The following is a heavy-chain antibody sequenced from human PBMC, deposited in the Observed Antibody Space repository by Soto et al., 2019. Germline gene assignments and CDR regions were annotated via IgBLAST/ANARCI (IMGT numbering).Heavy chain of an antibody. CDR1: GFTFSSYS. J-gene: IGHJ4*02. CDR2: ISSSSSYI. Sequence: VGSLRLSCAASGFTFSSYSMNWVRQAPGKGLEWVSSISSSSSYIYYADSVKGRFTISRDNAKNSLYLQMNSLRAEDTAVYYCARGVVITRYDYWGQGTLVTVSS. D-gene: IGHD3-10*01. V-gene: IGHV3-21*01. CDR3: ARGVVITRYDY.